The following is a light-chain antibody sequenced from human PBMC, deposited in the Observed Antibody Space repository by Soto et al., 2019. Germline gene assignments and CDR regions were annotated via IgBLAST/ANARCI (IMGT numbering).Light chain of an antibody. J-gene: IGLJ2*01. CDR1: SSDIGRYNY. CDR3: ASYTSTTTLVV. Sequence: QSVLTQPASVSGSPGQSITISCTGTSSDIGRYNYVSWYQQHPGKAPRLVISGVNKRPSGISNRFSGSKSGNTASLTISGLQADDEAIYYCASYTSTTTLVVFGGGPQLTVL. CDR2: GVN. V-gene: IGLV2-14*01.